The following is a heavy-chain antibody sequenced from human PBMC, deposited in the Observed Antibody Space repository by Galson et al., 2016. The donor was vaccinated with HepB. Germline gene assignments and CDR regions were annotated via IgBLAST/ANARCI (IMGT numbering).Heavy chain of an antibody. CDR3: ARDGWTYIVRGTFDY. CDR1: GFTFRTYA. J-gene: IGHJ4*02. CDR2: ISGSGGESGKA. Sequence: SLRLSCAASGFTFRTYAMTWVRQAPGKGLECVATISGSGGESGKAYYADSVKGRFTISRDDSKNTMYLQMNSLRAEDTAVYYCARDGWTYIVRGTFDYWGQGTLVTVSS. D-gene: IGHD1-26*01. V-gene: IGHV3-23*01.